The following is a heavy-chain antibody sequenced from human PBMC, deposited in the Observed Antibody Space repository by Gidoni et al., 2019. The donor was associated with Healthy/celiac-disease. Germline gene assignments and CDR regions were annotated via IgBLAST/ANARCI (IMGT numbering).Heavy chain of an antibody. J-gene: IGHJ6*02. V-gene: IGHV3-48*02. CDR3: ARDPDGSFEAYGMDV. Sequence: EVQLVESGGGLVQPGGSLRLSCAASGFTFSSYSMNWVRQAPGKGLEWVSYISSSSSTIYYADSVKGRFTISRDNAKNSLYLQMNSLRDEDTAVYYCARDPDGSFEAYGMDVWGQGTTVTVSS. CDR2: ISSSSSTI. D-gene: IGHD3-10*01. CDR1: GFTFSSYS.